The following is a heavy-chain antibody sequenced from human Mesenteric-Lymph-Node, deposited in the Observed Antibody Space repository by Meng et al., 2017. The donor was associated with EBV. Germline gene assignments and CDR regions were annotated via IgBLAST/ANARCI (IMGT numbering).Heavy chain of an antibody. J-gene: IGHJ4*02. CDR2: ISASGGDT. CDR3: AKRTVTMSTRYFDY. Sequence: EVQLVESGXALVQPGGSLRLSCAASGFTFKSYAMSWVRQAPGKGLEWVSVISASGGDTYYADSVKGRFTIPRDNSKNTLYLQVNSLRAEDTAVYYCAKRTVTMSTRYFDYWGQGTLVTVSS. D-gene: IGHD4-17*01. CDR1: GFTFKSYA. V-gene: IGHV3-23*04.